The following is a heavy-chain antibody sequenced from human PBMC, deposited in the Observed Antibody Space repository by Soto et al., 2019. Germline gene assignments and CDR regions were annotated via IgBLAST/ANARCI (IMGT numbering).Heavy chain of an antibody. CDR2: ISGSVDST. CDR3: AKCGGSSGYEAADH. D-gene: IGHD6-6*01. Sequence: LRLSCAASGFTFSNYDMSWVRQAPGKGLEWVSMISGSVDSTYYADSVKGRSTISRDNSKNTLYLQMNSLRAEDTAVYYCAKCGGSSGYEAADHWGQGTLVTVSS. J-gene: IGHJ4*02. CDR1: GFTFSNYD. V-gene: IGHV3-23*01.